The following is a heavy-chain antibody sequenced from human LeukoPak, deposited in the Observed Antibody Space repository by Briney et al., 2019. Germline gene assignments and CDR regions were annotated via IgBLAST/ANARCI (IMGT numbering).Heavy chain of an antibody. Sequence: GESLKISCKGTGYRFINYWIGWVRQMPGKGLEWMGIIYPDDSDIRYSPSFQGQVTISADRSISIAYLQWNSLKASDTAMYYCARQTLGVRGGEWDYWGQGTLVTVS. D-gene: IGHD3-10*01. V-gene: IGHV5-51*01. CDR2: IYPDDSDI. CDR3: ARQTLGVRGGEWDY. J-gene: IGHJ4*02. CDR1: GYRFINYW.